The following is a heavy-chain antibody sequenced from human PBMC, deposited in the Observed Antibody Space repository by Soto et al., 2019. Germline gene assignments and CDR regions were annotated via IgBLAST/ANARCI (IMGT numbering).Heavy chain of an antibody. CDR2: ISFDGSNQ. D-gene: IGHD3-22*01. CDR1: KFTFSSYP. Sequence: QVQLVESGGGVVQPGRSLRLSCGASKFTFSSYPMHWVRQAPGKGLEWVALISFDGSNQYYADSVKGRFTISRDNSSNRLYLQMNSLRAGDTAVYFCARERSSGYYPHYDMDVWGQGTTVTVSS. CDR3: ARERSSGYYPHYDMDV. J-gene: IGHJ6*02. V-gene: IGHV3-30-3*01.